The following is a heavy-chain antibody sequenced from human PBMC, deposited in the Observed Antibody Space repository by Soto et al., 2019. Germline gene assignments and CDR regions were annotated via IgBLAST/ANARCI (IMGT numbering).Heavy chain of an antibody. J-gene: IGHJ6*03. Sequence: SEALSLTCTVSGGSISSYYWSWIRQPPGKGLEWIGYIYYSGSTNYNPSLKSRVTISVDTSKNQFSLKLSSVTAADTAVYYCARDVKYCSSTSCYGDYYYYYMDVWGKGTTVTVSS. CDR1: GGSISSYY. V-gene: IGHV4-59*01. CDR3: ARDVKYCSSTSCYGDYYYYYMDV. CDR2: IYYSGST. D-gene: IGHD2-2*01.